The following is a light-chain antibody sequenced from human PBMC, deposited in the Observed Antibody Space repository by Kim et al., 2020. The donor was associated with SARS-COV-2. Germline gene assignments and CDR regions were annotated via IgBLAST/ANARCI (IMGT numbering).Light chain of an antibody. CDR2: LNSDGSH. Sequence: LGASVKLPCTLSSGHSSYAIAWHQQQPEKGPRYLMKLNSDGSHSKGDGIPDRFSGSSSGAERYLTISSLQSEDEADYYCQTWGTVVFGGGTKLTVL. J-gene: IGLJ2*01. CDR3: QTWGTVV. V-gene: IGLV4-69*01. CDR1: SGHSSYA.